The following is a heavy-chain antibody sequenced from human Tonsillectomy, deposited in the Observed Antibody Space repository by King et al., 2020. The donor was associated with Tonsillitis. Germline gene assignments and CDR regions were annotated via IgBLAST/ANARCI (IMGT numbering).Heavy chain of an antibody. CDR3: AKGAFDSTYYEPLDY. V-gene: IGHV3-9*01. D-gene: IGHD2/OR15-2a*01. CDR1: GFTFDDYA. CDR2: ISWNSGSI. J-gene: IGHJ4*02. Sequence: QLVQSGGGSVQPGRSLRVSCAASGFTFDDYAMHWVRQAPGRGLEWVSGISWNSGSIGYADSVKGRFTISRDNAKNSLYLQMNSLKPEDTALYYCAKGAFDSTYYEPLDYWGQGTLVTVSS.